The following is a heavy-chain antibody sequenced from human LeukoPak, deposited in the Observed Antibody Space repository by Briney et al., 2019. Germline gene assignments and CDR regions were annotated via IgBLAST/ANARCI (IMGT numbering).Heavy chain of an antibody. CDR1: GGSISSYY. CDR3: ARDRFGGYGAFDI. D-gene: IGHD3-22*01. Sequence: PSETLSLTCTVSGGSISSYYRSWIRQPPGKGLEWIGYIYYSGSTNYNPSLKSRVTISVDTSKNQFSLKLSSVTAADTAVYYCARDRFGGYGAFDIWGQGTMVTVSS. J-gene: IGHJ3*02. CDR2: IYYSGST. V-gene: IGHV4-59*01.